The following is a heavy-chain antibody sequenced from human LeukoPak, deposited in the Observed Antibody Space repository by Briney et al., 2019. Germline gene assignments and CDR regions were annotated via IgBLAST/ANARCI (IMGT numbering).Heavy chain of an antibody. CDR2: IIPIFGTA. J-gene: IGHJ6*03. V-gene: IGHV1-69*13. CDR1: GGTFSSYA. D-gene: IGHD6-13*01. Sequence: SVKVSCKASGGTFSSYAISWVRQAPGQGLEWMGGIIPIFGTANYAQKFQGRVTITADESTSTAYMELSSLRSEDTAVYYCARGGSEAAAGNYYYYYYMDVWGKGTTVTVSS. CDR3: ARGGSEAAAGNYYYYYYMDV.